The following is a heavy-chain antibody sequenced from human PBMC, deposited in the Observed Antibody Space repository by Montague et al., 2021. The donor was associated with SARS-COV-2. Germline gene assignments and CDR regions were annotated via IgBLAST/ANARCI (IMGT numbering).Heavy chain of an antibody. CDR2: IYYSGST. V-gene: IGHV4-31*03. CDR3: AREVMGSVNYYQAIKYGLDV. J-gene: IGHJ6*02. CDR1: GDFVSSDGYY. Sequence: TLSLTCTISGDFVSSDGYYWSWIRQHPGKGLEWIGGIYYSGSTHYNPSLKSRVTISVDTSKNQFSLKLSSVTAADAAVYYCAREVMGSVNYYQAIKYGLDVWGQGTTVTVSS. D-gene: IGHD3-10*01.